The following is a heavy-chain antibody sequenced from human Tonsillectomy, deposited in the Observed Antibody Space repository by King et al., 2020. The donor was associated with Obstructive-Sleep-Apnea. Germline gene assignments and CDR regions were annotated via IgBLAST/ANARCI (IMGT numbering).Heavy chain of an antibody. CDR2: IYYSESS. J-gene: IGHJ3*02. CDR1: GGSISSTSYY. V-gene: IGHV4-39*07. D-gene: IGHD3-10*01. CDR3: ARRKDGETVLRGKFGELLSKVTEKTAGAFDI. Sequence: QLQESGPGLVKPSETLSLTCTVSGGSISSTSYYWGWIRQPPGKGLEWIGSIYYSESSSYNPSLKSRVTISVDTSKNQFSLKLTSVTAADTAIYYCARRKDGETVLRGKFGELLSKVTEKTAGAFDIWGQGTMVTVSS.